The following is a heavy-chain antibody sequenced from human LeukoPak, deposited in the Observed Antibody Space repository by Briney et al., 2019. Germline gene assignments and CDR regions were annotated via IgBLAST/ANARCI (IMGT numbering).Heavy chain of an antibody. Sequence: GGSLRLSCAASGFIFSSYAMHWVRQAPGKGLEWVAVISYDGSNKYYADSVKGRFTFSRDNSKNTLYLQMNSLRAEDTAIYYCARAHPRYISDWNGLYWGQGTLVTVSS. J-gene: IGHJ4*02. CDR3: ARAHPRYISDWNGLY. D-gene: IGHD6-19*01. CDR1: GFIFSSYA. V-gene: IGHV3-30-3*01. CDR2: ISYDGSNK.